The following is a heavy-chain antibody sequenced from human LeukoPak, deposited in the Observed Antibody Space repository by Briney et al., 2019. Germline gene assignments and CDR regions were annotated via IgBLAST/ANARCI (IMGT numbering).Heavy chain of an antibody. CDR2: IYYSGST. CDR3: ARNYDTSAYFRFDP. CDR1: GGSIRSYY. Sequence: SETLSLTCTVSGGSIRSYYWSWIRQPPGKGLEWIGYIYYSGSTNYNPSLKSRVTISVGTSKNQFSLKLSSVTAADTAVYYCARNYDTSAYFRFDPWGQGTLVTVSS. V-gene: IGHV4-59*01. J-gene: IGHJ5*02. D-gene: IGHD3-22*01.